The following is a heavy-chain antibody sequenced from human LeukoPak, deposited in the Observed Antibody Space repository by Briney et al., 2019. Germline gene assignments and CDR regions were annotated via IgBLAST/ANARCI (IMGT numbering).Heavy chain of an antibody. CDR3: AKGLYYYDSSGYFTRYYYYYYMDV. Sequence: GGSLRLSCAASGFTFDDYAMHWVRQAPGKGLEWVSLISWDGGSNYYADSVKGRFTISRDNSKNSLYLQMNSLRAEDTALYYCAKGLYYYDSSGYFTRYYYYYYMDVWGKGTTVTVSS. CDR2: ISWDGGSN. CDR1: GFTFDDYA. V-gene: IGHV3-43D*03. D-gene: IGHD3-22*01. J-gene: IGHJ6*03.